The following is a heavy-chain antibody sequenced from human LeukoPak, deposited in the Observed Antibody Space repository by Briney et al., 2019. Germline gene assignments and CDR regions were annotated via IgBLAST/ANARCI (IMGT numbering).Heavy chain of an antibody. V-gene: IGHV4-39*07. CDR3: ARVLRYFDWLSGWFDP. Sequence: PSETLSLTCTVSGGSISSSSYYWGWIRQPPGKGLEWIGSIYYSGSTYYNPSLKSRVTISVDTSKNQFSLKLSSVTAADTTVYYCARVLRYFDWLSGWFDPWGQGTLVTVSS. D-gene: IGHD3-9*01. J-gene: IGHJ5*02. CDR2: IYYSGST. CDR1: GGSISSSSYY.